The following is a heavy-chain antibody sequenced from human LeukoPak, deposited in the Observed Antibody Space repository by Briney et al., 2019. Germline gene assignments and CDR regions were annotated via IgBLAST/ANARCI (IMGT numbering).Heavy chain of an antibody. D-gene: IGHD3-3*01. Sequence: ASVKVSCKASGYTFTGYYMHWVRQAPGQGLEWMGWINPNSGGTNYAQKFQGRVTMTRDTSISTAYMELSRLRSDDTAVYYCARVRSTRITIFGVVLNWFDPWGQGTLVTVSS. CDR2: INPNSGGT. CDR1: GYTFTGYY. CDR3: ARVRSTRITIFGVVLNWFDP. J-gene: IGHJ5*02. V-gene: IGHV1-2*02.